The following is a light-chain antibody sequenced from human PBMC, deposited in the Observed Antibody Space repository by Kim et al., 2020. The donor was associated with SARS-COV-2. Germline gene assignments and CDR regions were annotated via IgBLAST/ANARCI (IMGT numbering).Light chain of an antibody. Sequence: NFMLTQPHSVSESPGKTVTISCTRSSGSIASNYVQWYQQRPGSAPTTVIYADKQRPSGVPDRFSGSIDRSSNSASLTISGMRPEDEADYYCQSYDSTNHWVFGGGTQLTVL. V-gene: IGLV6-57*04. J-gene: IGLJ3*02. CDR2: ADK. CDR3: QSYDSTNHWV. CDR1: SGSIASNY.